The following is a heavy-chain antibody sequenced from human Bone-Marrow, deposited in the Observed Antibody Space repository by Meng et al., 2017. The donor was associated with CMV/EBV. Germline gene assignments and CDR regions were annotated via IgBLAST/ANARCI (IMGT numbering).Heavy chain of an antibody. D-gene: IGHD3-3*01. CDR2: IKQDGSEK. J-gene: IGHJ6*02. CDR3: ARDYFDRITIFGVVISALYYYYGMDV. V-gene: IGHV3-7*01. CDR1: GFTFSSYW. Sequence: GGSLRLSCAASGFTFSSYWMSWVRQAPGKGLEWVANIKQDGSEKYYVDSVKGRFTISRDNAKNSLYLQMNSLRAEDTAVYYCARDYFDRITIFGVVISALYYYYGMDVWGQGTTVTVSS.